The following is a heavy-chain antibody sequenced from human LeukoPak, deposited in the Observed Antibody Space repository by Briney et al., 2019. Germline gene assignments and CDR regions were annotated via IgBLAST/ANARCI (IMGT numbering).Heavy chain of an antibody. CDR1: GYTFTSYY. CDR3: ARDFHDILTGYYKNWFDP. J-gene: IGHJ5*02. D-gene: IGHD3-9*01. Sequence: AASVKVSCKASGYTFTSYYMHWVRQAPGQGPEWMGIINPSGGSTSYAQKFQGRVTMTRDTSTSTVYMELSSLRSEDTDVYYCARDFHDILTGYYKNWFDPWGQGTLVSVSS. CDR2: INPSGGST. V-gene: IGHV1-46*01.